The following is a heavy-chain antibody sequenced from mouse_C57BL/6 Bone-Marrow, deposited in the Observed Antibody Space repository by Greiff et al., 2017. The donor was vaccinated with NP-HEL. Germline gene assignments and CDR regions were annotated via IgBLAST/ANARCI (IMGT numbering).Heavy chain of an antibody. CDR2: FYPGSGSI. V-gene: IGHV1-62-2*01. CDR1: GYTFTEYT. J-gene: IGHJ1*03. D-gene: IGHD1-1*01. Sequence: VQLKESGAELVKPGASVKLSCKASGYTFTEYTIHWVKQRSGQGLEWIGWFYPGSGSIKYNEKFKDKATLTADKSSSTVYMDLSRLTSEDSAVYFGARHGDYFGSSYGYFDVWGTGTTVTVSS. CDR3: ARHGDYFGSSYGYFDV.